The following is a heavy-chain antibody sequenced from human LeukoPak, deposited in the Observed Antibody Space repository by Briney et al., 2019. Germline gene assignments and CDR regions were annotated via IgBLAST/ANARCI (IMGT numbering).Heavy chain of an antibody. CDR2: IYHSGST. CDR3: ATNRVGTYDRPFDI. J-gene: IGHJ3*02. CDR1: GGPISSSNW. Sequence: PSETLSLTCAVSGGPISSSNWWSWVRQPPGKGLEWIGEIYHSGSTNYNPSLKSRVTISIDTSKNQFSLELSSVTATDTAVYFCATNRVGTYDRPFDIWGQGTMVTVSS. D-gene: IGHD1-26*01. V-gene: IGHV4-4*02.